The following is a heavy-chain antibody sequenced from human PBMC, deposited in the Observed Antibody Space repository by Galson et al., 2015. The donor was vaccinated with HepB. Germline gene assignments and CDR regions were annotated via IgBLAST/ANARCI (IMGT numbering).Heavy chain of an antibody. J-gene: IGHJ6*02. CDR3: VRRDTMIRGGHGMDV. D-gene: IGHD3-10*01. CDR1: GYSFTTYW. Sequence: QSGAEVKNPGESLKLSCKASGYSFTTYWIAWVRQTPGKGLEWMGIIYPGDPDTRYSPSFRGQVTISADKATNTAVLQWSSLKASDTAMYYCVRRDTMIRGGHGMDVWGQGTTVIVSS. V-gene: IGHV5-51*03. CDR2: IYPGDPDT.